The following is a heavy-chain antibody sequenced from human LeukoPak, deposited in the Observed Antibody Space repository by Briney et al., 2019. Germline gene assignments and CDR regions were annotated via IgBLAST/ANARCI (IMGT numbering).Heavy chain of an antibody. CDR2: IHSGGTT. CDR3: AAKWLLRRY. Sequence: GGSLRLSCTAFGFTVSSNYMTWVRQAPGKGLECVSLIHSGGTTDYADSVKGRFTISRDNSKNMLYLQMNSLRVEDTAVYYCAAKWLLRRYWGQGTLVTVSS. D-gene: IGHD3-22*01. V-gene: IGHV3-66*01. J-gene: IGHJ4*02. CDR1: GFTVSSNY.